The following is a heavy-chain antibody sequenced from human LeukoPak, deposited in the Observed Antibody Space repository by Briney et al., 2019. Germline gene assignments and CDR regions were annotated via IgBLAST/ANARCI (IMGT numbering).Heavy chain of an antibody. Sequence: SETLSLTCAVYGGSFSGYYWSWLRQPPGKGLEWIGEINHSGSTNCNPSLKSRVTISIDTSKNQFSLKVSSVTAADTAVYYCARVPVTYYFYYMDVWGKGTTVTVSS. CDR3: ARVPVTYYFYYMDV. D-gene: IGHD4-11*01. V-gene: IGHV4-34*01. CDR2: INHSGST. J-gene: IGHJ6*03. CDR1: GGSFSGYY.